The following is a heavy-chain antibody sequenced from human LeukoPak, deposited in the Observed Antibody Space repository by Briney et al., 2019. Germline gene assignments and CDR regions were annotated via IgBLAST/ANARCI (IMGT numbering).Heavy chain of an antibody. CDR2: IKSKTDGGTT. V-gene: IGHV3-15*01. CDR1: GFTFSNAW. CDR3: TTGPDTAMDTFDY. J-gene: IGHJ4*02. Sequence: PGGSLRLSCAASGFTFSNAWMSWVRQAPGKGLEWVGRIKSKTDGGTTDYAAPVKGRFTISRDDSKNTPYLRMNSLKTEDTAVYYCTTGPDTAMDTFDYWGQGTLVTVSS. D-gene: IGHD5-18*01.